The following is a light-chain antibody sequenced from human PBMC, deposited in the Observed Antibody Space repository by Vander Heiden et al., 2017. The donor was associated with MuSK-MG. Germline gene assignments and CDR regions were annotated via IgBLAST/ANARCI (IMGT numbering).Light chain of an antibody. Sequence: QSALTQSASVSGSPGQSHTISCTGTSSDVGDYNYVSWYQQRPGKVPRLVISDVSSRPSGVSNRFSGSKSGNTASLTISGLQADDEADYYCASFSVTTTVVFGGGTKVTVL. J-gene: IGLJ2*01. CDR3: ASFSVTTTVV. CDR2: DVS. CDR1: SSDVGDYNY. V-gene: IGLV2-14*03.